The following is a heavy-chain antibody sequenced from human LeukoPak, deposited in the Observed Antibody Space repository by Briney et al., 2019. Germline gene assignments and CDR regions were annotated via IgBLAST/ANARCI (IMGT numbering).Heavy chain of an antibody. D-gene: IGHD4-23*01. CDR3: ARVTVVTPTFDY. CDR2: ISAYNGNT. CDR1: GYTFTSYG. J-gene: IGHJ4*02. V-gene: IGHV1-18*01. Sequence: GASVTVSCTASGYTFTSYGISWVRPAPGQGLEWMGWISAYNGNTNYAQKLQGRVTMTTDTSTSTAYMELRSLRSDDTAVYYCARVTVVTPTFDYWGQGTLVTVSS.